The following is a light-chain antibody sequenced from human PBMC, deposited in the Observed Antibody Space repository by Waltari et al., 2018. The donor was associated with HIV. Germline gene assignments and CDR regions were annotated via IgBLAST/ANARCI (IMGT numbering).Light chain of an antibody. CDR2: NIY. CDR3: VQATQFPRT. Sequence: VLTQTPAFSRVVLGQPDSISCRSRGSLEHGDRGVYLSWLHQRPGQPPRLLLYNIYKRFSGVPDRFSGSGSGTDFTLKISRVEADDVGVYYCVQATQFPRTFGPGTTVEI. J-gene: IGKJ4*02. CDR1: GSLEHGDRGVY. V-gene: IGKV2-24*01.